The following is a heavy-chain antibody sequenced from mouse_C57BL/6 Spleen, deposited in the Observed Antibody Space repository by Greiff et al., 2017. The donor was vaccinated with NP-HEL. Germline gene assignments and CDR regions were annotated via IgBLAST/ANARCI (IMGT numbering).Heavy chain of an antibody. Sequence: VKLQESGAELVKPGASVKISCKASGYAFSSYWMNWVKQRPGKGLEWIGRIYPGDGDTNYNRKFKGKATLTADKSSSTAYMQLSSLTSEDSAVYFCARAYYSGWYFDVWGTGTTVTVSS. CDR2: IYPGDGDT. CDR1: GYAFSSYW. V-gene: IGHV1-82*01. D-gene: IGHD2-12*01. CDR3: ARAYYSGWYFDV. J-gene: IGHJ1*03.